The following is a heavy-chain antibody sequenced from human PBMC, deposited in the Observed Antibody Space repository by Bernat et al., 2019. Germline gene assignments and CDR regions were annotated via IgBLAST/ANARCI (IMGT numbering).Heavy chain of an antibody. CDR3: ARDHQWLAFNGMDV. D-gene: IGHD6-19*01. V-gene: IGHV1-18*01. CDR2: ISAHNGNT. J-gene: IGHJ6*02. Sequence: QVQLVQSGPEVKKPGASVKVSCKASGYTFIHYDITWVRQAPGQGLEWVGRISAHNGNTNYGQKDQGRVTMTTDTSTSTAYMELRSLRSNDTAVYYCARDHQWLAFNGMDVWGQGTTVSVSS. CDR1: GYTFIHYD.